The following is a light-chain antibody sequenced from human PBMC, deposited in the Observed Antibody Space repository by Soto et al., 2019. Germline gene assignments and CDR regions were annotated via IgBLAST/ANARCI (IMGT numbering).Light chain of an antibody. V-gene: IGLV2-14*01. CDR3: SSYTSSSTPYV. CDR1: SSDVGGYNY. CDR2: EVS. Sequence: QSALTQPASVSGSPGQSITISCTGTSSDVGGYNYVSWYQQHPGKAPKLMIYEVSNRPSGVSNRFSGSKSGNTASLTIAGLQADDEAEYYCSSYTSSSTPYVFATGTKLTVL. J-gene: IGLJ1*01.